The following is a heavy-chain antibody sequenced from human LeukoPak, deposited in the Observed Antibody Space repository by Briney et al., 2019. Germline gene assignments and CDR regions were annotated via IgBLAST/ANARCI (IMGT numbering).Heavy chain of an antibody. V-gene: IGHV3-23*01. D-gene: IGHD6-13*01. CDR1: GFTFSSYA. J-gene: IGHJ4*02. Sequence: GGSLRLSCAASGFTFSSYAMSWVRQAPGKGLEWVSAISGSGGSTYYADSVKGRYTISRDNSKNTLYLQMDSLRAEDTAVYYCAKDLSFTIAGSSSCYDYWGQGTLVTVSS. CDR2: ISGSGGST. CDR3: AKDLSFTIAGSSSCYDY.